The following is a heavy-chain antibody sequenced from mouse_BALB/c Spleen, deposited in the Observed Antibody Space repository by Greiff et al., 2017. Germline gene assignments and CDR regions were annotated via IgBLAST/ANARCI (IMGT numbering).Heavy chain of an antibody. V-gene: IGHV1S81*02. CDR1: GYTFTSYY. J-gene: IGHJ4*01. CDR3: TRGAIYDGYRYAMDY. Sequence: VQLQQSGAELVKPGASVKLSCKASGYTFTSYYMYWVKQRPGQGLEWIGEINPSNGGTNFNEKFKSKATLTVDKSSSTAYMQLSSLTSEDSAVYYCTRGAIYDGYRYAMDYWGQGTSVTVSS. D-gene: IGHD2-3*01. CDR2: INPSNGGT.